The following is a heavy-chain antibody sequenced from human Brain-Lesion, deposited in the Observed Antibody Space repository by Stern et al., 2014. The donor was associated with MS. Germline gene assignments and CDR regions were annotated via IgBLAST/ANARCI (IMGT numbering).Heavy chain of an antibody. CDR2: FDPEDGET. CDR1: GYTLTELS. CDR3: ATLSPGAGGNYYRHFDY. D-gene: IGHD1-26*01. V-gene: IGHV1-24*01. Sequence: VPLVESGAEVKKPGASVKVSCKVSGYTLTELSMHWVRQAPRKGLEWMGGFDPEDGETIYAQKFQGRVTMTEDTSTDTAYMELSSLRSEDTAVYYCATLSPGAGGNYYRHFDYWGQGTLVTVSS. J-gene: IGHJ4*02.